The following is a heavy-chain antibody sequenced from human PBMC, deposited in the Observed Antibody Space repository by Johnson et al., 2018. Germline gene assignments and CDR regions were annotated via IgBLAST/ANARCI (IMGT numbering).Heavy chain of an antibody. CDR1: GFTFSNSG. CDR3: AKGGPLGDFWSGYGLDV. V-gene: IGHV3-23*04. CDR2: ISGSGSST. Sequence: VQLVQSGGGLVQPGGSLRLSCVASGFTFSNSGMSWVRQAPGKGLEWVSIISGSGSSTFHADSVRGRFTISRDSSKNTLYLQMNSLRVEDRAVYYCAKGGPLGDFWSGYGLDVWGQGTTVTVSS. D-gene: IGHD3-3*01. J-gene: IGHJ6*02.